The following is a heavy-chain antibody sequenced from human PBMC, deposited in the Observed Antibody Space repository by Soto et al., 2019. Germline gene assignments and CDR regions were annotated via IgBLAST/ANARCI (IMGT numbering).Heavy chain of an antibody. CDR1: GGSISSYY. Sequence: TSETLSLTCTVSGGSISSYYWSWIRQPPGKGLEWIGYIYYSGSTNYNPSLKSRVTISVDTSKNQFSLKLSSVTAADTAVYYCARGSGYPNWFDPWGQGTPVTVSS. V-gene: IGHV4-59*01. J-gene: IGHJ5*02. CDR2: IYYSGST. D-gene: IGHD3-22*01. CDR3: ARGSGYPNWFDP.